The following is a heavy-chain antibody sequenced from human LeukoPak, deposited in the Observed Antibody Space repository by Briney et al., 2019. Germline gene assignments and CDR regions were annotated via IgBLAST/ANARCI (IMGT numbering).Heavy chain of an antibody. J-gene: IGHJ4*01. CDR2: RYYSGTT. D-gene: IGHD3-22*01. CDR3: ARSSSGYYFDY. CDR1: GASISSYY. V-gene: IGHV4-59*01. Sequence: SETLSLTCNVSGASISSYYWSWIRQPPGRGLEWIGYRYYSGTTNYKPSLKSRVTISVDTSKNQFSLRLSSVTAADTAVYYCARSSSGYYFDYWGHGTLVTVSS.